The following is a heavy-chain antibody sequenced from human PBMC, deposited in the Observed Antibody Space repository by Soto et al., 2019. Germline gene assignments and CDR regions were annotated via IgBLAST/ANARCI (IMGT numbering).Heavy chain of an antibody. V-gene: IGHV3-48*01. D-gene: IGHD2-15*01. CDR2: ISSSSTI. CDR3: APNDCSGGSCYGNHYYYSMDV. J-gene: IGHJ6*02. CDR1: GFTFSSYS. Sequence: GGSLRLSCAASGFTFSSYSMNWVRQAPGKGLVWVSYISSSSTIYYADSVKGRFTISRDNAKNSLYLQMNSLRAEDTAVYYCAPNDCSGGSCYGNHYYYSMDVWGQGTTVTVSS.